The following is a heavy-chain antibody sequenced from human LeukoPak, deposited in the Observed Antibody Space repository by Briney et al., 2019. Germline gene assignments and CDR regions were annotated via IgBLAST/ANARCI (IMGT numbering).Heavy chain of an antibody. CDR1: GGSISSSNYY. CDR2: IHYIGRTYYRPTPDS. V-gene: IGHV4-39*07. Sequence: SETLSLTCSVSGGSISSSNYYWAWVRQPRGKGLEWIERIHYIGRTYYRPTPDSYYNPSLKGRVTISIDTSNNHFSLKVTSVTAADTAVYYCATEVTFYYYMDVWGKGTSVTVSS. CDR3: ATEVTFYYYMDV. D-gene: IGHD2-21*02. J-gene: IGHJ6*03.